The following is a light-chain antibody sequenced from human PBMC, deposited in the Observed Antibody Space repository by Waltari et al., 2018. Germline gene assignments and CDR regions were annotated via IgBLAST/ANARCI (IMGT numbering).Light chain of an antibody. J-gene: IGLJ3*02. CDR1: SSDVGGFNF. CDR3: SSYTISSTLNWV. V-gene: IGLV2-14*03. Sequence: QSALTQPASVSGSPGQSITISCTGTSSDVGGFNFVSWYQQHPGKAPKLMIYDVSKRPSGVSNRFSGSKSGNTASLTISGLQAEDAADYYCSSYTISSTLNWVFGGGTKLTVL. CDR2: DVS.